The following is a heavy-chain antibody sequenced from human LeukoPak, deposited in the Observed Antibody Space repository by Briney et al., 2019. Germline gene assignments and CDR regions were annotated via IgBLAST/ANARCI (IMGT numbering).Heavy chain of an antibody. Sequence: GGSLRLSCAASGFTFSSYEMNWVRQAPGKGLEWVSYISSSGSTIYYADSVKGRFTISRDNAKNSLYPQMNSLRAEVTAVYYCAELGITMIGGVWGKGTTVTISS. CDR1: GFTFSSYE. CDR3: AELGITMIGGV. V-gene: IGHV3-48*03. CDR2: ISSSGSTI. D-gene: IGHD3-10*02. J-gene: IGHJ6*04.